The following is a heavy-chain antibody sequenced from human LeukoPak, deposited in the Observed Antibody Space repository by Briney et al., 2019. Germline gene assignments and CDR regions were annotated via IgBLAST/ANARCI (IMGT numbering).Heavy chain of an antibody. Sequence: GSLRLSCAASGFTLNNAWMSWVRQAPGKGLEWLGRIKRETDGGTIDYAAPVKGRFTISRDDSRNTLYLQMDSLKIEDTAVYYCTTDRYYDNSELQFQHWGQGTLVTVSS. D-gene: IGHD3-22*01. CDR2: IKRETDGGTI. V-gene: IGHV3-15*01. J-gene: IGHJ1*01. CDR1: GFTLNNAW. CDR3: TTDRYYDNSELQFQH.